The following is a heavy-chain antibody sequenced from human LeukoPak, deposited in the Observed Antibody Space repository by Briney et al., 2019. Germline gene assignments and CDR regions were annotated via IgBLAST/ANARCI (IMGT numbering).Heavy chain of an antibody. CDR1: GGSISSGSYY. V-gene: IGHV4-61*02. D-gene: IGHD4-23*01. J-gene: IGHJ2*01. CDR3: ARSYGGWYFDL. Sequence: PSQTLSLTCTVSGGSISSGSYYWSWIRQPAGKGLEWIGRIYTSGSTNYNPSLKSRVTISVDTSKNQFSLKLSSVTAADTAVYYCARSYGGWYFDLWGRGTLVTVSS. CDR2: IYTSGST.